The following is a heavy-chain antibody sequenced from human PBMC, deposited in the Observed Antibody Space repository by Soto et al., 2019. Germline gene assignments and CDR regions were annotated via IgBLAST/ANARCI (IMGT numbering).Heavy chain of an antibody. CDR3: AHYYDYIWGGPDAFDI. CDR1: GFTFSDYY. V-gene: IGHV3-11*01. D-gene: IGHD3-16*01. J-gene: IGHJ3*02. Sequence: PGGSLRLSCAASGFTFSDYYMSWIRQAPGKGLEWVSYISSSGSTIYYADSVKGRFTISRDNAKNSLYLQMNSLRAEDTAVYYCAHYYDYIWGGPDAFDIWGQGTMVTVSS. CDR2: ISSSGSTI.